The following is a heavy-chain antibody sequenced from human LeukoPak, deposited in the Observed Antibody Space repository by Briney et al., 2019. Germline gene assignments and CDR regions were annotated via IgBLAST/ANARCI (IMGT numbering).Heavy chain of an antibody. CDR1: GYTFTGYY. CDR3: ARGKPGIAAADP. D-gene: IGHD6-13*01. V-gene: IGHV1-2*02. J-gene: IGHJ5*02. Sequence: ASVKVSCTASGYTFTGYYMHWVRQAPGQGLEWMGWINPNSGGTNYAQKFQGRVTMTRDTSISTAYMELSRLRSDDTAVYYCARGKPGIAAADPWGQGTLVTVSS. CDR2: INPNSGGT.